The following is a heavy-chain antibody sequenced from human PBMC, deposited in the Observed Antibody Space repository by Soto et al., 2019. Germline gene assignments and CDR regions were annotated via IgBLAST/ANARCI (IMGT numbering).Heavy chain of an antibody. Sequence: EVQLVESGGGLVKPGGSLRLSCAASGFTFSIAWMRWVRQAPGKGLEWVGRIKSKTDGGTTDYAAPVKGRFTISRDDSKHTLYLQMNSMKTEDTAVYYCTTGPACLLWPPPGMDVWGQGTTVTVYS. CDR3: TTGPACLLWPPPGMDV. J-gene: IGHJ6*02. CDR2: IKSKTDGGTT. V-gene: IGHV3-15*01. D-gene: IGHD2-21*01. CDR1: GFTFSIAW.